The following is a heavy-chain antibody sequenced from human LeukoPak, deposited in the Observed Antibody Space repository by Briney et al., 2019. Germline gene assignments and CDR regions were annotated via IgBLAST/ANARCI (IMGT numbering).Heavy chain of an antibody. V-gene: IGHV4-59*01. CDR3: AGGNGFYAD. CDR2: IYYSGST. D-gene: IGHD2/OR15-2a*01. Sequence: SETLSLTCTVSGDSTSSYFWSWIRQPPGKGLEWIGYIYYSGSTNYNPSLKSRVTISVDTSNNQFSLKLTSVTAADTAVYYCAGGNGFYADWGQGTLVTVSS. J-gene: IGHJ4*02. CDR1: GDSTSSYF.